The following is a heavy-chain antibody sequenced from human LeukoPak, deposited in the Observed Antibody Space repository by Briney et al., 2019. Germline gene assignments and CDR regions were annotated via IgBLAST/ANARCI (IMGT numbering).Heavy chain of an antibody. Sequence: HTGGSLRLSCVASGFSFSAYIMHWVRQAPGKGPEYVSAIRSDGSSTFYPNSVKGRFTISRDNSKSTLYLQMGSLRAEDTAVYYCTRRYGGHSGWAGYHDSWGQGTLVTVSS. D-gene: IGHD6-19*01. CDR1: GFSFSAYI. J-gene: IGHJ4*02. CDR3: TRRYGGHSGWAGYHDS. CDR2: IRSDGSST. V-gene: IGHV3-64*01.